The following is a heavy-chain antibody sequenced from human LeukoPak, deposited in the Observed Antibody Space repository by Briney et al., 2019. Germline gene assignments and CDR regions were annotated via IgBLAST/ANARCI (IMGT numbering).Heavy chain of an antibody. Sequence: ASVKVSCKASGYTFTSYSMHWVRQAPGQGLEWMGVINPSGGSTSFAQKFQGRVTMTRDTSTSTVYMELSGLRSEDTAVYYCARDGHRYSVSYLDALDIWGQGTMVTVSS. CDR1: GYTFTSYS. CDR3: ARDGHRYSVSYLDALDI. V-gene: IGHV1-46*01. J-gene: IGHJ3*02. CDR2: INPSGGST. D-gene: IGHD1-26*01.